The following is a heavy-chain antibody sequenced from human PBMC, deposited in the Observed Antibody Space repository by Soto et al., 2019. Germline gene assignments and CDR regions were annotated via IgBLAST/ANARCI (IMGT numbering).Heavy chain of an antibody. CDR2: ISGSGSTT. D-gene: IGHD1-26*01. CDR3: ARALGILVVDY. V-gene: IGHV3-48*03. CDR1: GFTFSSYE. Sequence: GGSLRLSCEASGFTFSSYELSWVRQAPGKGLEWVSYISGSGSTTYYADSVKGRFTITRDNDKTSLYLQMNSLRAEDTAVYYCARALGILVVDYWGQGALVTVSS. J-gene: IGHJ4*02.